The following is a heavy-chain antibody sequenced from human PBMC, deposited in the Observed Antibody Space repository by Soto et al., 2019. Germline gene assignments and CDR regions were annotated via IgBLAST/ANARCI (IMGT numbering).Heavy chain of an antibody. CDR2: ISTYSGDT. Sequence: QVHLVQSGVEVKTPGASVKVSCQASGYTFFTYDISWVRQAPGQGLEWMGWISTYSGDTKYAQKFQGSVTRTTDTSTTTTNLELRSLRSDDTAVYYCARHHGPTTSENWFDPWGQGTLVTVSS. CDR3: ARHHGPTTSENWFDP. V-gene: IGHV1-18*01. J-gene: IGHJ5*02. D-gene: IGHD5-12*01. CDR1: GYTFFTYD.